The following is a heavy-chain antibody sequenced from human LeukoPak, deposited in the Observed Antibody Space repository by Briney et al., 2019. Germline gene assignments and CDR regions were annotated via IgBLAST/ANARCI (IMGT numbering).Heavy chain of an antibody. J-gene: IGHJ4*02. CDR1: GFTFSSYA. V-gene: IGHV3-23*01. D-gene: IGHD2-21*02. CDR2: ISYSGST. CDR3: AKGSGGVTTTIDH. Sequence: PGGSLRLSCAASGFTFSSYAMNWVRQAPGEGLEWVSSISYSGSTYYSDSVKGRFTISRVNSKSTLYLPMNSLTAEDTALYYCAKGSGGVTTTIDHGGEGTLVTASS.